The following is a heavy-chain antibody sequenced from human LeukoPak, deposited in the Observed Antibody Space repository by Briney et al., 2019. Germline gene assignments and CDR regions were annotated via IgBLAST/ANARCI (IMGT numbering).Heavy chain of an antibody. CDR2: ISSSSSTI. Sequence: GGSLRLSCAASGFTFSSYSMNWVRQAPGKGLEWVSYISSSSSTIYYADSVKGRFSISRDNSKNTLSLQMNSLGADDTAVYYCAKTNGYPNWFGPWGQGTLVTVSS. CDR1: GFTFSSYS. D-gene: IGHD3-16*02. J-gene: IGHJ5*02. CDR3: AKTNGYPNWFGP. V-gene: IGHV3-48*01.